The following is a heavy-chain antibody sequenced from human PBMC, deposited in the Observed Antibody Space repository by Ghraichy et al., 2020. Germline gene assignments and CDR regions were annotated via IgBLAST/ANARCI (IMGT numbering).Heavy chain of an antibody. CDR2: IKKDGSEK. V-gene: IGHV3-7*01. Sequence: LSLTCAASGFIFSGHWMSWVRQAPGKGPEWVANIKKDGSEKYYVDSVKGRFTISRDNAKNSLYLQMNSLRAEDTAVYYCARDLGSGWYFDYWGQGTLVTVSS. D-gene: IGHD6-19*01. CDR3: ARDLGSGWYFDY. J-gene: IGHJ4*02. CDR1: GFIFSGHW.